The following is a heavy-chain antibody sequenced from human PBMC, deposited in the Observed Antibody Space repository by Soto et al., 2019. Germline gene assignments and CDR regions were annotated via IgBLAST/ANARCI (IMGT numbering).Heavy chain of an antibody. J-gene: IGHJ4*02. D-gene: IGHD3-10*01. CDR3: ENQSRDPSTDF. CDR1: GFTFSTYW. Sequence: GVSLRLSCTASGFTFSTYWMTWLRQAPGKGLEWVAHISPDGHDRLYVDSVRGRFTVSRDNTENSLYLQMNFLRVEETAVYYCENQSRDPSTDFCGRGTLVTVSA. CDR2: ISPDGHDR. V-gene: IGHV3-7*01.